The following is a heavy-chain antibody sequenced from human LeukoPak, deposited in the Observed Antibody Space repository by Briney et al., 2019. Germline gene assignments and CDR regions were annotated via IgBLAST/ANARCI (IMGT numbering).Heavy chain of an antibody. J-gene: IGHJ3*02. CDR3: ARTRHGQFGELSPDAFDI. V-gene: IGHV3-48*04. CDR2: IISSTSTI. D-gene: IGHD3-10*01. CDR1: GFTFSTYS. Sequence: GGSLRLSCAASGFTFSTYSMNWVRQAPGKGLEWVSYIISSTSTIYYADSVKGRFTISRDNAKNSLYLQMNSLRAEDTAVYYCARTRHGQFGELSPDAFDIWGQGTMVTVSS.